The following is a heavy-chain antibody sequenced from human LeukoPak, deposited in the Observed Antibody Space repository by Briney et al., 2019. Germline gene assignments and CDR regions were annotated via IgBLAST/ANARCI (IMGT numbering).Heavy chain of an antibody. CDR1: GFTFSRYE. J-gene: IGHJ6*03. CDR3: ARAGKIYYYYMDV. D-gene: IGHD3-10*01. Sequence: PGGSLRLSCAASGFTFSRYEMNWVRQAPGKGLEWVSYISSSGSTIYYADSVKGRFTISRDNAKNSLYLQMNSLRAEDTAVYYCARAGKIYYYYMDVWGKGTTVTVSS. CDR2: ISSSGSTI. V-gene: IGHV3-48*03.